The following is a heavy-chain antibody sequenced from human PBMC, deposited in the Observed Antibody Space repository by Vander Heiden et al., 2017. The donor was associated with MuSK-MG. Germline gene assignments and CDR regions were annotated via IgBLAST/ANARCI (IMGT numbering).Heavy chain of an antibody. CDR3: AREKGKLGDYQLDY. V-gene: IGHV3-53*02. CDR2: PYRGGDT. Sequence: EVRLVETGGGLSQPGGSLRLSCAASGLTVSDSYMSWVRQAPGKGREWGSIPYRGGDTDYADSVRGRSTISRDNSKNTGYLQMNNLRAEDTAVYYCAREKGKLGDYQLDYWGQGTLVTVSS. D-gene: IGHD4-17*01. CDR1: GLTVSDSY. J-gene: IGHJ4*02.